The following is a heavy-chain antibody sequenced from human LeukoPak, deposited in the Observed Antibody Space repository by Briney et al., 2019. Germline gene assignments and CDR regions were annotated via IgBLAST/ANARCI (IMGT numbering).Heavy chain of an antibody. V-gene: IGHV1-69*05. J-gene: IGHJ3*02. CDR1: GGTFSSYA. CDR2: IIPIFGTA. CDR3: ARDREDSWGSGYYSDAFDI. Sequence: SVKVSCKASGGTFSSYAISWVRQAPGQGLEWMGGIIPIFGTANYAQKFQGRVTITTDESTSTAYMELSSLRSEDTAVYYCARDREDSWGSGYYSDAFDIWGQGTMVTVSS. D-gene: IGHD3-3*01.